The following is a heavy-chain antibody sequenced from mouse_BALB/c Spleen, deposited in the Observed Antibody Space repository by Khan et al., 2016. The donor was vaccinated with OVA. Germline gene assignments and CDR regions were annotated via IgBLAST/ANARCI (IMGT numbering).Heavy chain of an antibody. V-gene: IGHV3-2*02. CDR2: ISYSGRT. CDR3: AKSVTITTVVATDFDY. D-gene: IGHD1-1*01. J-gene: IGHJ2*01. CDR1: GYSITSDYA. Sequence: EVKLLESGPGLVKPSQSLSLTCTVTGYSITSDYAWNWIRQFPGNKLEWMGYISYSGRTSYNPSLQSRISITRAKSKKQFFLQCNSLTTENPATYYCAKSVTITTVVATDFDYWGQGTTLTVSS.